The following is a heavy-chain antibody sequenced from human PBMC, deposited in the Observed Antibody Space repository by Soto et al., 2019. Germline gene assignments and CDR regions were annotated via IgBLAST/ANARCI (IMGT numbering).Heavy chain of an antibody. Sequence: SETLSLTCAVYGGSFSGYYWSWIRQPPGKGLEWIGEINHSGSTNYNPSLKSRVTISVDTSKNQFSLKLRSVTAADTAVYYCARGIVVVVAATFDYWGQGTLVTVSS. V-gene: IGHV4-34*01. D-gene: IGHD2-15*01. CDR1: GGSFSGYY. CDR3: ARGIVVVVAATFDY. J-gene: IGHJ4*02. CDR2: INHSGST.